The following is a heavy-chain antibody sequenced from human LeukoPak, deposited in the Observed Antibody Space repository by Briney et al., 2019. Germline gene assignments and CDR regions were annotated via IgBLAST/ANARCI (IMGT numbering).Heavy chain of an antibody. V-gene: IGHV4-59*04. CDR1: GGSFSSYS. CDR3: AGSNFYYYYAMDV. Sequence: SETLSLTCAVSGGSFSSYSWTWVRQPPGKGLEWIGYIYHSGTTYYNPSLKSRVTISVDKSRTQFSLKLSSVTAADTAVYYCAGSNFYYYYAMDVWGQGTTVTVSS. D-gene: IGHD1-1*01. CDR2: IYHSGTT. J-gene: IGHJ6*02.